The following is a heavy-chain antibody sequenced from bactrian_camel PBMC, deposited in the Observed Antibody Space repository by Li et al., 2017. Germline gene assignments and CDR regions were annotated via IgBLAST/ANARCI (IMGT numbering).Heavy chain of an antibody. D-gene: IGHD3*01. CDR2: INNGADKI. CDR1: GYTVGNSC. J-gene: IGHJ4*01. CDR3: AAGETAAMGWTRTCPEWDY. V-gene: IGHV3S40*01. Sequence: DVQLVESGGGSVQAGGSLRLSCTPSGYTVGNSCVGWFRQTPGKGLEWLAGINNGADKINYADSVKGRFTISRDTAKKTTYLQLNSLKPEDTAMYYCAAGETAAMGWTRTCPEWDYWGQGTQVTVS.